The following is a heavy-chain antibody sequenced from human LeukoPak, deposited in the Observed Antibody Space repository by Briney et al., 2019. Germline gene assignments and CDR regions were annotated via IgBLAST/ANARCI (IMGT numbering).Heavy chain of an antibody. CDR1: GGSFSGYY. CDR2: INHSGST. V-gene: IGHV4-34*01. CDR3: ARRPTVTRPCYYYMDV. J-gene: IGHJ6*03. D-gene: IGHD4-17*01. Sequence: SETLSLTCAVYGGSFSGYYWSWIRQPPGKGLEWIGEINHSGSTNYNPSLKSRVTISVDTSKNQFSLKLSSVTAADTAVYYCARRPTVTRPCYYYMDVWGKGTTVTVSS.